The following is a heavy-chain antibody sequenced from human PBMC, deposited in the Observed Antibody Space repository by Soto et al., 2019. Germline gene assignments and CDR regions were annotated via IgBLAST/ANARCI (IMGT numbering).Heavy chain of an antibody. CDR2: ISGGGSNR. J-gene: IGHJ5*02. V-gene: IGHV3-23*01. CDR3: AKDSRDKAPARDPFDP. CDR1: GFTFSTYA. D-gene: IGHD2-21*01. Sequence: GGSLRLSCEASGFTFSTYAMSWVRQAPGKGLEWVSTISGGGSNRYYADSVKGRFTISRDNSKGTLFLQMSSLRVEDTAVYYCAKDSRDKAPARDPFDPWGQGTLVTVSS.